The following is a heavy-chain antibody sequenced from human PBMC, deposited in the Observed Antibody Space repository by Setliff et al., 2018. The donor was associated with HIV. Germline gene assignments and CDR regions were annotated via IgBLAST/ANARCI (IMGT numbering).Heavy chain of an antibody. D-gene: IGHD3-22*01. CDR1: GGSFSSYA. J-gene: IGHJ4*02. V-gene: IGHV1-69*05. CDR3: ARIPNHSSGFDY. CDR2: IIPIFGTA. Sequence: ASVKVSCKASGGSFSSYAISWVRQAPGQGLEWMGGIIPIFGTAKYAQKFQGRVTITTDGSTTTAYMELSSLRSEDTAVYYCARIPNHSSGFDYWGQGTPVTVSS.